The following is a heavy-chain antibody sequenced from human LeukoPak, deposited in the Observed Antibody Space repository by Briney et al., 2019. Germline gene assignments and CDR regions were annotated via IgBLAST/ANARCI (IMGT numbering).Heavy chain of an antibody. CDR2: ISPSGDIT. V-gene: IGHV3-23*01. CDR3: AHGAMYQLDY. CDR1: GFIFSSHG. J-gene: IGHJ4*02. Sequence: PGGSLRLSCAASGFIFSSHGMNWVRQAPGKGLEWVSGISPSGDITYYADSVKGRFTISGDNSKNTLFLQMNSLRAEDTAVYYCAHGAMYQLDYWGQGTLVTVSS. D-gene: IGHD2-2*01.